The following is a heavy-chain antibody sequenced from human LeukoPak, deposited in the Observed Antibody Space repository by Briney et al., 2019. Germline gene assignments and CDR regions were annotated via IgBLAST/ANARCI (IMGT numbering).Heavy chain of an antibody. V-gene: IGHV3-21*01. J-gene: IGHJ4*02. CDR2: ISSSSSYI. CDR3: ATMNLGYCSGGSCYSYYFDY. Sequence: PGGSLRLSCAASGFTFSSYAMSWVRQAPGKGLEWVSSISSSSSYIYYADSVKGRFTISRDNAKNSLYLQMNSLRAEDTAVYYCATMNLGYCSGGSCYSYYFDYGGQGTLVTVSS. CDR1: GFTFSSYA. D-gene: IGHD2-15*01.